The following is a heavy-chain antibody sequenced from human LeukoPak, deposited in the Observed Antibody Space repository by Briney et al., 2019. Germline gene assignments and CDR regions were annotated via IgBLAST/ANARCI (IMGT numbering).Heavy chain of an antibody. CDR2: IYSTGTT. V-gene: IGHV3-66*03. D-gene: IGHD3-10*01. CDR3: ARDRGPGWFDP. CDR1: GFSVSSNY. Sequence: GGSLRLSCAASGFSVSSNYVSWVRQAPGKGLEWVSVIYSTGTTFYADSVKGLFTTSRDNSKNTVNLQMNSLRPEDTAVYYCARDRGPGWFDPWGQGTLVTVSS. J-gene: IGHJ5*02.